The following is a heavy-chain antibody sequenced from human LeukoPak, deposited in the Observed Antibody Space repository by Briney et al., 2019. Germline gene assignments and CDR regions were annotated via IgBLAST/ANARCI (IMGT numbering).Heavy chain of an antibody. J-gene: IGHJ4*02. Sequence: GGSLRISCAASGFTFSSYWMHWVRQAPGKGLVWVSRINSDGSSTSYADSVKGRFTISRDNAKNTLYLQMNSLRAEDTAVYYCARHYRQAAALDYWGQGTLVTVSS. D-gene: IGHD6-13*01. CDR2: INSDGSST. CDR3: ARHYRQAAALDY. V-gene: IGHV3-74*01. CDR1: GFTFSSYW.